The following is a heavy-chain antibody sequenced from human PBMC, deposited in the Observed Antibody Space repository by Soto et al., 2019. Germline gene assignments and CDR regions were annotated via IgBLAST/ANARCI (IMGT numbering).Heavy chain of an antibody. CDR2: IYYSGST. J-gene: IGHJ1*01. CDR1: GASISSYY. V-gene: IGHV4-59*01. Sequence: SETLSLTCTVSGASISSYYWSWIWQPPGKGLERIGYIYYSGSTNYNPSIKSRVTISVDTSKNQFSLKLSSVTAADTAVYYCATSTCGGDCYPLFQHWGQGTLVTVSS. D-gene: IGHD2-21*02. CDR3: ATSTCGGDCYPLFQH.